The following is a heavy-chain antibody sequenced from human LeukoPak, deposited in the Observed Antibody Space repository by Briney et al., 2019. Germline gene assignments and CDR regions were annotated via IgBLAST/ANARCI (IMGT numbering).Heavy chain of an antibody. J-gene: IGHJ4*02. Sequence: SQTLSPTCTVSGGSISSGSYYWTWIRQPAGKGLEWIGHLYTSGTTSYNPSLQSRVTISADTSKHQFSLRLTSVTAADTAVYYCARAGGSVGWYRPINSWGQGTRVTVSS. CDR1: GGSISSGSYY. CDR2: LYTSGTT. D-gene: IGHD6-19*01. V-gene: IGHV4-61*09. CDR3: ARAGGSVGWYRPINS.